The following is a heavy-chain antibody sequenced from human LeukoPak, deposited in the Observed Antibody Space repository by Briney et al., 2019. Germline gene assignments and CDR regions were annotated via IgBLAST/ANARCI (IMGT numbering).Heavy chain of an antibody. Sequence: SETLSLTCTVSGGSISSYYWSWIRQPPGKGLEWIGHIYTSGSTNYNPSLKSRVTISVDTSKNQFSLKLSSVTAADTAVYYCARLSAAAAGTQYNWFDPWGQGTLVTVSS. D-gene: IGHD6-13*01. CDR2: IYTSGST. CDR3: ARLSAAAAGTQYNWFDP. CDR1: GGSISSYY. V-gene: IGHV4-4*09. J-gene: IGHJ5*02.